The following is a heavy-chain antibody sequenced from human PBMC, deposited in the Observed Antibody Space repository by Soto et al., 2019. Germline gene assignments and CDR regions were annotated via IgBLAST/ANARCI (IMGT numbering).Heavy chain of an antibody. CDR2: IIPIFGTA. CDR3: VGPGLTGYTYCGMDV. V-gene: IGHV1-69*06. D-gene: IGHD3-9*01. J-gene: IGHJ6*02. Sequence: SVKVSCKASGGTFSSYAISWVRQAPGQGLEWMGGIIPIFGTANYAQKFQGRVTITADKSTSTAYMEMSSLRSEDTAVYYCVGPGLTGYTYCGMDVWGQGTRVAVSS. CDR1: GGTFSSYA.